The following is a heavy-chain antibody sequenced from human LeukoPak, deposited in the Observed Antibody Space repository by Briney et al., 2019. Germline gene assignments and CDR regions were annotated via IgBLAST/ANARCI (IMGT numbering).Heavy chain of an antibody. D-gene: IGHD3-22*01. CDR3: AIGGSRIVVVPTYYFDD. J-gene: IGHJ4*02. V-gene: IGHV3-53*01. Sequence: PGGSLRLSCAASGFTVSDNFLSWVRQAPGKGLEWVSVFYSGGSTSYADSVKGRFTVSRDNSKNTLYPQMNSLRAEDTAVYYCAIGGSRIVVVPTYYFDDWGQGTLVTVSS. CDR2: FYSGGST. CDR1: GFTVSDNF.